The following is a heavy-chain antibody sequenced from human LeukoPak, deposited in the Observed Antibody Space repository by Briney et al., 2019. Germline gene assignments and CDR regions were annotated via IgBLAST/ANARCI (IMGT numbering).Heavy chain of an antibody. Sequence: GGSLRLSCAASGFTVSSNYMSWVRQAPGKGLEWVSVIYSGGSTYYADSVKGRFTISRDNSKNTLYLQMNSLRAEDTAVYYCARDAGNYDILTGYLYYYYGMDVWGQGTTVTVSS. CDR3: ARDAGNYDILTGYLYYYYGMDV. D-gene: IGHD3-9*01. CDR2: IYSGGST. CDR1: GFTVSSNY. V-gene: IGHV3-66*01. J-gene: IGHJ6*02.